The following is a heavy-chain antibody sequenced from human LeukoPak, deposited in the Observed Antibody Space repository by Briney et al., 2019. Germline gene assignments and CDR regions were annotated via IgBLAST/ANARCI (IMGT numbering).Heavy chain of an antibody. CDR2: ISAYNGNT. D-gene: IGHD3-10*01. CDR1: GYTFTSYG. CDR3: VRDDLVRGPGY. Sequence: ASVKVSCKASGYTFTSYGISWVRQAPGQGLEWMGWISAYNGNTNYAQKFQGRVTMTTDTSTSTAYMELRSLRSDDTAVYYCVRDDLVRGPGYWGQGSLVTVSS. V-gene: IGHV1-18*01. J-gene: IGHJ4*02.